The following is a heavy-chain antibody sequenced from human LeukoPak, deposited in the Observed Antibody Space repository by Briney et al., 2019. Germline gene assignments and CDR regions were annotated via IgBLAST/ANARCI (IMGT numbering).Heavy chain of an antibody. V-gene: IGHV3-23*01. CDR1: GFTFSSYG. CDR2: ISGSGGST. D-gene: IGHD4-17*01. Sequence: PGGSLRLSCAASGFTFSSYGMSWVRKAPGKGLEWVSAISGSGGSTYYADSVKGRFTISRDNSKNTLYLQMNSLRAEDTAVYYCAKDRRADYGDYYYYYMDVWGKGTTFTVSS. CDR3: AKDRRADYGDYYYYYMDV. J-gene: IGHJ6*03.